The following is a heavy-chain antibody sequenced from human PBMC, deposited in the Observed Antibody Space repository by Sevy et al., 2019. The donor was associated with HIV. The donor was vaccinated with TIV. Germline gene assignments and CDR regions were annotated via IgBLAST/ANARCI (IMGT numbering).Heavy chain of an antibody. J-gene: IGHJ3*02. CDR2: INPSGGST. CDR1: GYTFSNYY. Sequence: ASVKVSCKASGYTFSNYYMHWVRQAPGQGLEWMGIINPSGGSTSYAQKFQGRVTMTRDTSTSTVYMELSSLRSEDTAVYYCASDHTVIGSSWYGAFDIWGQGTMVTVSS. V-gene: IGHV1-46*01. D-gene: IGHD6-13*01. CDR3: ASDHTVIGSSWYGAFDI.